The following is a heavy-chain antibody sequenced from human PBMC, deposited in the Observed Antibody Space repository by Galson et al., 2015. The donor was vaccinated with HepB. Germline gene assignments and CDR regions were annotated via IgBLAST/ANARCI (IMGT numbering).Heavy chain of an antibody. CDR3: ASGDRDDFWSGFYYYYGMDV. V-gene: IGHV3-74*01. CDR1: GFTFSSYW. J-gene: IGHJ6*02. Sequence: SLRLSCAASGFTFSSYWMHWVRQAPGKGLVWVSRINSDGSSTSYADSVKGRFTISRDNAKNTLYLQMNSLRAEDTAVYYCASGDRDDFWSGFYYYYGMDVWGQGTTVTVSS. D-gene: IGHD3-3*01. CDR2: INSDGSST.